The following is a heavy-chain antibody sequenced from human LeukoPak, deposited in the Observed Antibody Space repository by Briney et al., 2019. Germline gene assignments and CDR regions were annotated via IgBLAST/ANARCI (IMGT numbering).Heavy chain of an antibody. CDR3: AREVDRSFGY. CDR2: INQESTET. J-gene: IGHJ4*02. Sequence: PGGSLRLSCAASGFRFTGFWMSWVRQAPGKGPEWVANINQESTETYYVDSVRGRFTISRDNAKNPLSLQMNSLRVEDTAVYYCAREVDRSFGYWGQGNLVTVSS. CDR1: GFRFTGFW. V-gene: IGHV3-7*01. D-gene: IGHD2-15*01.